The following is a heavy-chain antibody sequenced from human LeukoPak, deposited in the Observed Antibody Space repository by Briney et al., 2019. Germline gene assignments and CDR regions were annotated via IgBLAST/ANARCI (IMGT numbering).Heavy chain of an antibody. Sequence: GRSLRLSCAASGFTFSTYSMHWVRQAPDKGPEWVAIISYDGSNRYYADSVKGRFTISRDNSKNTLYLQMNSLRPEDTAVYYCARGFEADSGSYLVDYWGQGTLVTVSS. J-gene: IGHJ4*02. CDR3: ARGFEADSGSYLVDY. CDR2: ISYDGSNR. V-gene: IGHV3-30-3*01. D-gene: IGHD1-26*01. CDR1: GFTFSTYS.